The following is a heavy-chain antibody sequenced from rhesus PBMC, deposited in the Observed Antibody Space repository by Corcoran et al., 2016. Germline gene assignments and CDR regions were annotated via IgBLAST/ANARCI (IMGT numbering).Heavy chain of an antibody. J-gene: IGHJ4*01. Sequence: QVQLQESGPGLVKPSETLSLTCAVSGGSFSSYWWSWIRQPPGKGLEMIGEINGNSGSTNSNPSRKSRVPISKDASKNQFSLKLTSVTAADTAVYYCARDFYGSSYLEPFDYWGQGVLVTVSS. V-gene: IGHV4-80*01. CDR1: GGSFSSYW. D-gene: IGHD4-29*01. CDR3: ARDFYGSSYLEPFDY. CDR2: INGNSGST.